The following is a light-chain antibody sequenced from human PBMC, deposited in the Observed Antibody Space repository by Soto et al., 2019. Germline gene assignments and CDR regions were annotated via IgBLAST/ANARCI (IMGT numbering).Light chain of an antibody. CDR3: QQTYSTPLT. CDR2: KAS. J-gene: IGKJ4*01. V-gene: IGKV1-5*03. Sequence: DIQMTQSPSTLSASVGHRLTITCRASQSVSWWLAWYQQKPGKAPKLLIYKASTLKSGVPSRFSGSGSGTEFTLTITSLQPDDFATYYCQQTYSTPLTFGGGTKVDTK. CDR1: QSVSWW.